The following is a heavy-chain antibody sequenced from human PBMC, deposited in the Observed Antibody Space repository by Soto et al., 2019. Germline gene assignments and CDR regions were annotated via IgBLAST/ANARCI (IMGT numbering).Heavy chain of an antibody. Sequence: SVKVSCKASGGTFSSYAISWVRQAPGQGLEWMGGIIPIFGTANYAQKFQGRVTITADKSTSTAYMELSSLRSEDTAVYYCARDRRSGYRYNWFDPWGQGXLVTVSS. CDR2: IIPIFGTA. CDR3: ARDRRSGYRYNWFDP. CDR1: GGTFSSYA. D-gene: IGHD3-3*01. V-gene: IGHV1-69*06. J-gene: IGHJ5*02.